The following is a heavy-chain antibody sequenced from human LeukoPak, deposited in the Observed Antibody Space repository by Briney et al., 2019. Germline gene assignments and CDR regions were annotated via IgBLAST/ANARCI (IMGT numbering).Heavy chain of an antibody. V-gene: IGHV3-21*01. J-gene: IGHJ4*02. D-gene: IGHD6-6*01. CDR2: ISSTSTYT. CDR3: VRDLEYSSSSVSGRSFDY. CDR1: GFTFSRYS. Sequence: GVSLRLSCAASGFTFSRYSMNWVRQAPGKGLEWVSSISSTSTYTYYADSVKGRFTISRDNAQNSLYLQMNSLRAEDTAVYYCVRDLEYSSSSVSGRSFDYWGQGTLVTVSS.